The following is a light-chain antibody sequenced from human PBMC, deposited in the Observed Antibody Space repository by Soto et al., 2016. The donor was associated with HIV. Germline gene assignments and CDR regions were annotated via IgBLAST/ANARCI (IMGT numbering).Light chain of an antibody. J-gene: IGKJ4*01. V-gene: IGKV1-27*01. CDR2: DAS. CDR3: QNYDSAPLT. CDR1: QRISNY. Sequence: GDRVTITCRASQRISNYLAWYQQKPGKVPKVLIYDASTLQSGVPTRFSGSGSGTDFTLTISSLQPEDVATYYCQNYDSAPLTFGGGTKVEIK.